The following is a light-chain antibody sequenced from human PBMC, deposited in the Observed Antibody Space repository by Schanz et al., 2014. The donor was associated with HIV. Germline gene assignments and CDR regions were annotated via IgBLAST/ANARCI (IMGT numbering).Light chain of an antibody. CDR2: ANM. J-gene: IGLJ3*02. Sequence: QSVLTQPPSASGTPGQRVTISCSASSSTIGTNAVNWYQQSPGTAPKLLMYANMERPSGVPDRFSGSGSGTSASLAISGLQSEDEADYYCAAWDDSLNGWVFRGGTKLTVL. CDR1: SSTIGTNA. V-gene: IGLV1-44*01. CDR3: AAWDDSLNGWV.